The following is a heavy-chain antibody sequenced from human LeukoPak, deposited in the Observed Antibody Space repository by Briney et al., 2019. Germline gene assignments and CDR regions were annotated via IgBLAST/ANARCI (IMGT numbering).Heavy chain of an antibody. Sequence: GGSLRLSCAASGFTFSSYPMSWVRQAPGKGLEWVANIKQDGSEKYYVDSVKGRFTISRDNAKNSLYLQMNSLRAEDTAVYYCARDLYYDSSGIIDYWGQGTLVTVSS. CDR3: ARDLYYDSSGIIDY. CDR1: GFTFSSYP. J-gene: IGHJ4*02. CDR2: IKQDGSEK. V-gene: IGHV3-7*01. D-gene: IGHD3-22*01.